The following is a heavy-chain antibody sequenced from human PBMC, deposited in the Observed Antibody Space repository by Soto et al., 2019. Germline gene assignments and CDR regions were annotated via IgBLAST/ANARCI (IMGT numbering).Heavy chain of an antibody. CDR1: GGTFSSYT. Sequence: QVQLVQSGAEVKKPGSSVKVSCKASGGTFSSYTISWVRQAPGQGLEWMGRIIPILGIANYAQKFQGRVTITADKSXSTAYMELSSLRSEDTAVYYCASAPYSSGSNWFDPWGQGTLVTVSS. CDR3: ASAPYSSGSNWFDP. J-gene: IGHJ5*02. D-gene: IGHD6-19*01. CDR2: IIPILGIA. V-gene: IGHV1-69*02.